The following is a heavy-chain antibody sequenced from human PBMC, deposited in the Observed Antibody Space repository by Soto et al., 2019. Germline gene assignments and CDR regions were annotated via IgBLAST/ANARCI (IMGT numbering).Heavy chain of an antibody. D-gene: IGHD3-10*01. CDR1: GYTFTGYY. CDR3: ARARSNYYGSGSYYYYYGMDV. Sequence: ASVKVSCKASGYTFTGYYMHWVRQAPVQGLEWMGWINPNSGGTNYAQKFQGWVTMTRDTSISTAYMELSRLRSDDTAVYYCARARSNYYGSGSYYYYYGMDVWGQGTTVTVSS. J-gene: IGHJ6*02. CDR2: INPNSGGT. V-gene: IGHV1-2*04.